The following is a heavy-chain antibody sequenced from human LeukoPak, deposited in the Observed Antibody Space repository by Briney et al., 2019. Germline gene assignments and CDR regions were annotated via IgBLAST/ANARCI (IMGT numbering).Heavy chain of an antibody. J-gene: IGHJ6*03. V-gene: IGHV1-8*01. D-gene: IGHD3-3*01. CDR1: GYTFTSYD. Sequence: ASVKVSCKASGYTFTSYDINWVRQATGQGLEWMGWMNPNSGNTGYAQKFQGRVTMTRNTSISTAYMELSNLRSEDTAVYYCAREHDFWSGYSPNNYYYYMDVWGKGTTVTVSS. CDR2: MNPNSGNT. CDR3: AREHDFWSGYSPNNYYYYMDV.